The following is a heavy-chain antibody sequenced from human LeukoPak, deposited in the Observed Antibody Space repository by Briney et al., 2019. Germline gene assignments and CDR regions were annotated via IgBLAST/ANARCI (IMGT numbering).Heavy chain of an antibody. D-gene: IGHD3-10*01. V-gene: IGHV3-30-3*01. CDR3: ARDRGDMVRGFTGAFDI. J-gene: IGHJ3*02. Sequence: GGSLRLSCAASGFTFSSYAMHWVRQAPGKGLEWVAVISYDGSNKYYADSVKGRFTISRDNSKNTLYLQMNSLRAEDTAVYYWARDRGDMVRGFTGAFDIWGQGTMVTVSS. CDR1: GFTFSSYA. CDR2: ISYDGSNK.